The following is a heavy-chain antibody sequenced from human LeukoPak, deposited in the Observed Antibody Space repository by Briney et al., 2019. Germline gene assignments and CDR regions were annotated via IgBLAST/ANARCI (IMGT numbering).Heavy chain of an antibody. CDR2: IKQDGSEK. CDR3: ARGSIAGPFVFDY. Sequence: PGGSLRLSCAASGFTFSSYWMSWVRQAPGKGLERVANIKQDGSEKYYVDSVKGRFTISRDNAKNSLYLQMNSLRSDDTAVYYCARGSIAGPFVFDYWGQGTLATVSS. D-gene: IGHD2-15*01. J-gene: IGHJ4*02. V-gene: IGHV3-7*03. CDR1: GFTFSSYW.